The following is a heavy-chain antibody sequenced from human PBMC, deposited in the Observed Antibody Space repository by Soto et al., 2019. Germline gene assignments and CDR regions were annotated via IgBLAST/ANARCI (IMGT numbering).Heavy chain of an antibody. CDR1: GGSFSGYY. CDR2: INHSGNT. Sequence: SETLSLTCAVYGGSFSGYYWTWIRQPPGKGLEWIGEINHSGNTNYNPSLKSRVTISVDTSKNQFSLKLNSVTAADTAVYYCARGIATMVVVERDAPDKYYLDSWGQGTLVTVSS. J-gene: IGHJ4*02. D-gene: IGHD3-22*01. V-gene: IGHV4-34*01. CDR3: ARGIATMVVVERDAPDKYYLDS.